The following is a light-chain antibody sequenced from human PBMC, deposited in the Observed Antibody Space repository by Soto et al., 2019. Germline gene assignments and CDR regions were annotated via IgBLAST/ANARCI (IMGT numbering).Light chain of an antibody. CDR1: SGRSSYS. CDR3: SSYAGSNNLV. J-gene: IGLJ2*01. Sequence: QLVLTQSPSASASLGASVKLTCTLSSGRSSYSIAWHQQQPEKGPRFLMKVNSDGSQSKGDGISDRFSGSSSGAERYLTISSLQSEDEADYYCSSYAGSNNLVFGGGTKLTVL. CDR2: VNSDGSQ. V-gene: IGLV4-69*01.